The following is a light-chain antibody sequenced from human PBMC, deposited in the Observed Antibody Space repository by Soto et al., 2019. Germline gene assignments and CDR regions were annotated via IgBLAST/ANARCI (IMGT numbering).Light chain of an antibody. CDR1: RRDVGGYKY. CDR3: CSYGGGRTPLG. V-gene: IGLV2-11*01. CDR2: DVA. J-gene: IGLJ2*01. Sequence: QSALTQPRSVSGSPGQSVTISCTGSRRDVGGYKYVSWYQKFPGKAPKLIIYDVAKRPSGVPGRFSGSKSGNTASLTISGLQAEDEGDYYCCSYGGGRTPLGFGGGTKLTVL.